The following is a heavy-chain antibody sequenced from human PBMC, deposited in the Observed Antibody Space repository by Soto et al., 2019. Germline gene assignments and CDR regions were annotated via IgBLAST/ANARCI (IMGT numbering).Heavy chain of an antibody. CDR3: ARAGLERLYFAQ. D-gene: IGHD1-1*01. J-gene: IGHJ4*02. Sequence: EVQLVESGGDLIQPGGSLRLSCAASGFTVTNSYMAWVRQAPGKGLEWVSVVYTSGRTYHADSVKGRFTVSRDISTNMFFLQMNKLSAEDMATYYCARAGLERLYFAQWGRGTLVTVSS. CDR1: GFTVTNSY. CDR2: VYTSGRT. V-gene: IGHV3-53*01.